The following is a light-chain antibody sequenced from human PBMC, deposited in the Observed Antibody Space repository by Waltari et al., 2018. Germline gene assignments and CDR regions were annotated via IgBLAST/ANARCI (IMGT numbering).Light chain of an antibody. CDR2: EVT. CDR1: SRDIGDYNY. Sequence: QSALTQPASVSGSPGQSTIISCTGTSRDIGDYNYVSWYQQHPGKAPKLMIYEVTNRPSGVSSRFSGSKSGNMASLAISGLQPEDEADYYCSSYTITGTVLFGGGTKLTVL. J-gene: IGLJ2*01. CDR3: SSYTITGTVL. V-gene: IGLV2-14*01.